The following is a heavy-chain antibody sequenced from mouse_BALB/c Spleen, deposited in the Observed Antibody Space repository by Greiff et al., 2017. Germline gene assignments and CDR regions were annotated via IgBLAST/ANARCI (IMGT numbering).Heavy chain of an antibody. CDR3: ARQGIHYYGSSYPFAY. CDR1: GFTFSSYT. D-gene: IGHD1-1*01. J-gene: IGHJ3*01. Sequence: EVQGVESGGGLVQPGGSLKLSCAASGFTFSSYTMSWVRQTPEKRLEWVAYISNGGGSTYYPDTVKGRFTISRDNAKNTLYLQMSSLKSEDTAMYYCARQGIHYYGSSYPFAYWGQGTLVTVSA. CDR2: ISNGGGST. V-gene: IGHV5-12-2*01.